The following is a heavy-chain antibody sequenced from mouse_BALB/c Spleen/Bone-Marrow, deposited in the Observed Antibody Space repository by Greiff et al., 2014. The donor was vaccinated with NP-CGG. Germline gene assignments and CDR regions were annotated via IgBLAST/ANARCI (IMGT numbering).Heavy chain of an antibody. J-gene: IGHJ2*01. CDR2: IYPSDGDT. D-gene: IGHD1-1*02. CDR3: ARRERYGMDY. Sequence: QVQLQQSGAELVRPGASVKLSCKASGYSFSSYWMNWVKQRPGQGLEWIGMIYPSDGDTKLNQKFKDKATLTVDKSSSTAYMQLSDPTADDSAVNYCARRERYGMDYWGQGTTLTVSS. CDR1: GYSFSSYW. V-gene: IGHV1-69*02.